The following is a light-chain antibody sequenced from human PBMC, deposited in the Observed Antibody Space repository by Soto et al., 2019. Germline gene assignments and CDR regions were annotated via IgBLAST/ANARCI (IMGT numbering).Light chain of an antibody. V-gene: IGKV3-20*01. CDR1: QSVSSSY. Sequence: EIVLTQSPGTLSLSPGERATLSCRASQSVSSSYLAWYQQKPGQAPRLLIYGPSARATGIPDRFSGSGSGTDFTLAIRRLEPGDFAVYYCQKYGSSPLYTFGQGTKLEIK. CDR2: GPS. CDR3: QKYGSSPLYT. J-gene: IGKJ2*01.